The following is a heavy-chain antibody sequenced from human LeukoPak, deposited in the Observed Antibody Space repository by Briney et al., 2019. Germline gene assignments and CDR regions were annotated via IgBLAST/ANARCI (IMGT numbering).Heavy chain of an antibody. CDR1: GFTFSSYS. J-gene: IGHJ4*02. D-gene: IGHD3-3*01. CDR2: ISSSSSYI. CDR3: ARGGGPYDFWSEMSDY. Sequence: GGSLRLSCAASGFTFSSYSMNWVRQAPGKGLEWVSSISSSSSYIYYADPVKGRFTISRDNAKNSLYLQMNSLRAEDTAVYYCARGGGPYDFWSEMSDYWGQGTLVTVSS. V-gene: IGHV3-21*01.